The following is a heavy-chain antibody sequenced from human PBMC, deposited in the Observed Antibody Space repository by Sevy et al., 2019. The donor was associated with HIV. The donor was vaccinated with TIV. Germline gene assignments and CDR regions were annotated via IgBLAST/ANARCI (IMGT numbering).Heavy chain of an antibody. CDR1: GFTISSYW. D-gene: IGHD2-2*01. Sequence: GGSLRLSCAASGFTISSYWVTWVRQAPGTGLEWVANITQDGSVKKYLDSVRGRFTITRDNAKKALFLQMNTLGAEDTSVYYCARGRGVVTPARRHYYYGMDVWGQGTTVTVSS. J-gene: IGHJ6*01. CDR2: ITQDGSVK. CDR3: ARGRGVVTPARRHYYYGMDV. V-gene: IGHV3-7*04.